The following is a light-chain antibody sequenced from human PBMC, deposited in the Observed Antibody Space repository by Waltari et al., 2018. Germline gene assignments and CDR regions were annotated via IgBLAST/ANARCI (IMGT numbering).Light chain of an antibody. CDR1: ESVRRT. Sequence: EIVLTQSPGTLSLSRGERATLSCRASESVRRTLAWYQQKPGQAPRLVIYDASSRATGIPDRFSGSGSGTDFSLTISRLEAEDFAVYYCQKYGTLPATFGQGTKVEVK. CDR3: QKYGTLPAT. J-gene: IGKJ1*01. V-gene: IGKV3-20*01. CDR2: DAS.